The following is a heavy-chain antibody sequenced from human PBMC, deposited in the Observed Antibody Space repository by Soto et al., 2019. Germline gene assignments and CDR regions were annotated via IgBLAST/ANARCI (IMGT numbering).Heavy chain of an antibody. CDR2: FDPEDGET. CDR3: ATGPRYFDWLGGQYGMDV. D-gene: IGHD3-9*01. V-gene: IGHV1-24*01. CDR1: GYTLTELS. J-gene: IGHJ6*02. Sequence: ASVKVSCKVSGYTLTELSMHWVRQAPGKGLEWMGGFDPEDGETIYAQKFQGRVTMTEDTSTDTAYMELSSLRSEDTAVYYCATGPRYFDWLGGQYGMDVWGQGTTVTVSS.